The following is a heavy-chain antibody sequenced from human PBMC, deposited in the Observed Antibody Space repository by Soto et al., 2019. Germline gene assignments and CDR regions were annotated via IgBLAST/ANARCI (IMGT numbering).Heavy chain of an antibody. V-gene: IGHV1-69*06. Sequence: SVKVSCKASGGTFSSYAISWVRQAPGQGLEWMGGIIPTFGTANYAQKFQGRVTITADKSTSTAYMELSSLRPEDTAVYYCARDGDSSGYYYRYFDYWGQGTLVTVSS. CDR1: GGTFSSYA. CDR2: IIPTFGTA. D-gene: IGHD3-22*01. CDR3: ARDGDSSGYYYRYFDY. J-gene: IGHJ4*02.